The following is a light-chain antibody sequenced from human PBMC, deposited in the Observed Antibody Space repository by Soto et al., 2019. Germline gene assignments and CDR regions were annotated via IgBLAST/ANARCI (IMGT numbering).Light chain of an antibody. J-gene: IGKJ4*01. V-gene: IGKV1-9*01. CDR2: AAS. Sequence: IQMTHSPSTLSASVGDRVTITCLASQGISTYLACYQQKPGKAPKLLIYAASTLQSGVPSRFSGSGSGTDFTLTISSLEPEDFAVYYCQQRSNWFLTFGGGTKVDI. CDR3: QQRSNWFLT. CDR1: QGISTY.